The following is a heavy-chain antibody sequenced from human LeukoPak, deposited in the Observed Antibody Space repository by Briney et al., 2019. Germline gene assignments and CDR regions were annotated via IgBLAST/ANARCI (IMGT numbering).Heavy chain of an antibody. CDR1: GGTFSSYA. CDR2: IIPIFGTA. D-gene: IGHD2-15*01. CDR3: ARKGRRSGQSFDY. J-gene: IGHJ4*02. Sequence: SVKVSCKASGGTFSSYAISWVRRAPGQGLEWMRGIIPIFGTANYAQKFQGRVTITADESTSTAYMELSSLRSEDTAVYCCARKGRRSGQSFDYWGQGTLVTVSS. V-gene: IGHV1-69*01.